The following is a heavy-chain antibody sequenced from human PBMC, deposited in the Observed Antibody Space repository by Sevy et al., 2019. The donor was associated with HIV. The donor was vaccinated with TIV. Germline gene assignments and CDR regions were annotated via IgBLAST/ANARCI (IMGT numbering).Heavy chain of an antibody. Sequence: GESLKISCKGSGYNFSGYWVGWVRQMPGKGLEWIGIIYPTDSHIIYSPSLQDQVTISVDKSITTAYLQWRSLKTSDTAMYYCARSSFYYDNSGFYPFDFWGKGTLVTVSS. CDR2: IYPTDSHI. V-gene: IGHV5-51*01. D-gene: IGHD3-22*01. CDR1: GYNFSGYW. CDR3: ARSSFYYDNSGFYPFDF. J-gene: IGHJ4*02.